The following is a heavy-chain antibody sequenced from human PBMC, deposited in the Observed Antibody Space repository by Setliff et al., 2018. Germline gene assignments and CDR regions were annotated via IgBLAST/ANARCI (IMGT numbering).Heavy chain of an antibody. Sequence: ASVKVSCKASGYTFTTYAMSWMRQVPGQGLEWVGWINTKTGDPTYAQGFVGRVVFSLDASVSTAYLHINTLKADDTAFYYCTREGSCSGGVCLDFDYWGQGTLVTVSS. J-gene: IGHJ4*02. CDR1: GYTFTTYA. CDR3: TREGSCSGGVCLDFDY. D-gene: IGHD2-15*01. V-gene: IGHV7-4-1*02. CDR2: INTKTGDP.